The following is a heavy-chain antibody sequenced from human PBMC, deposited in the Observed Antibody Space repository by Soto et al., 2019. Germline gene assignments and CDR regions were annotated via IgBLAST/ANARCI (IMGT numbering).Heavy chain of an antibody. D-gene: IGHD5-12*01. Sequence: QLQLQESGSGLVKPSQTLSLTCAVSGGSISSGGYSWSWIRQPPGKGLEWIGYIYHSGSTYYNPSRKGRATISVDRSKNQFSLKLSSVTAADTAVYYCAAGGGLPRYSWGQGTLVTVSS. CDR1: GGSISSGGYS. CDR3: AAGGGLPRYS. V-gene: IGHV4-30-2*01. J-gene: IGHJ4*02. CDR2: IYHSGST.